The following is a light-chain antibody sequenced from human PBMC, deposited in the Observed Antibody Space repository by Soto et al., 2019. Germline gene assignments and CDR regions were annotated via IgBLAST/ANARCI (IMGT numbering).Light chain of an antibody. CDR3: QTWDSSAGGV. J-gene: IGLJ1*01. CDR2: QDT. CDR1: KLGYKY. V-gene: IGLV3-1*01. Sequence: SYELTQPPSVSVSPGQTASITCSGDKLGYKYVSWYQQEPGQSPVLVIYQDTKRPSGIPERFSGSNSGNTATLTISGTQAMDEADYYCQTWDSSAGGVFGTGTKLTVL.